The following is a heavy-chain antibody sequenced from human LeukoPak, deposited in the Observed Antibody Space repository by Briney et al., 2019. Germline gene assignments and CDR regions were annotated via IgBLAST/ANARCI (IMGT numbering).Heavy chain of an antibody. D-gene: IGHD4-23*01. V-gene: IGHV3-49*04. CDR2: IRSKAYGGTT. J-gene: IGHJ4*02. Sequence: PGRSLRLSCTASGFTFGDYAMSGVRQAPGKGLEWGGFIRSKAYGGTTEYAASVKGRFTISRDDSKSIAYLQMNSLKTEDTAVYYCPRDRDGGNSPFDYWGQGTLVTVSA. CDR1: GFTFGDYA. CDR3: PRDRDGGNSPFDY.